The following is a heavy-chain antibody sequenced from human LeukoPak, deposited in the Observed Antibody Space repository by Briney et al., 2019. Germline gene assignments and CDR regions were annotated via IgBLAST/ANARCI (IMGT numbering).Heavy chain of an antibody. V-gene: IGHV4-34*01. Sequence: SETLCLTCAVYGGSFSGYYWSWIRQPPGEGLEWIGEINHSGSTNYNPSLKSRVTISVDTSKNQFSLKLSSVTAADTAVYYCARRGTGYCSSTSCYKFPNYGMDVWGQGTTVTVSS. J-gene: IGHJ6*02. CDR1: GGSFSGYY. D-gene: IGHD2-2*01. CDR2: INHSGST. CDR3: ARRGTGYCSSTSCYKFPNYGMDV.